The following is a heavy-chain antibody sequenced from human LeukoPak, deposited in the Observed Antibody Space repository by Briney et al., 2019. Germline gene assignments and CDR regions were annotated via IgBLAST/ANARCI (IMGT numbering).Heavy chain of an antibody. J-gene: IGHJ4*02. CDR1: GFAFSSYA. CDR3: AKDRKMLLRYFDCFDY. Sequence: PGGSLRLSCAASGFAFSSYAMNWVRQAPGKGLEWVSTISGSGGSTDYADSVKGRFTISRDNSKNTLYLQMNSLRAEDTAVYYCAKDRKMLLRYFDCFDYWGRGTLVTVSS. V-gene: IGHV3-23*01. D-gene: IGHD3-9*01. CDR2: ISGSGGST.